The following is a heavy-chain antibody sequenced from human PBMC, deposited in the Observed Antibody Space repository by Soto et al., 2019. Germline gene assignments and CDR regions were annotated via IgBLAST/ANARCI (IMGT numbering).Heavy chain of an antibody. CDR1: GGSISSGGYY. V-gene: IGHV4-31*03. J-gene: IGHJ4*02. CDR3: ARERYCSGGSCYEAFFDY. D-gene: IGHD2-15*01. Sequence: QVQLQESGPGLVKPSQTLSLTCTVSGGSISSGGYYWSWIRQHPGKGLEWMGYIYYSGSTYYNPSLKSRVTISVDTSKNQCSLKLSSVTAADTAVYYCARERYCSGGSCYEAFFDYWGQGTLVTVSS. CDR2: IYYSGST.